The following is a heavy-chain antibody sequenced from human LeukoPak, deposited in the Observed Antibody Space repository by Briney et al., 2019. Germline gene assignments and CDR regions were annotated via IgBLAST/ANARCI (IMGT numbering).Heavy chain of an antibody. J-gene: IGHJ4*02. CDR2: ISGGGDIT. D-gene: IGHD2-21*02. CDR3: VREDTPATANY. CDR1: GFNFANHA. Sequence: PGVSLRRSCAASGFNFANHAMSWVRQTPGKGLEWVSAISGGGDITYYADSVTGRFTISRDNSKDTLFLQMHSRRPGDTAVYYCVREDTPATANYWGQGTLVTILS. V-gene: IGHV3-23*01.